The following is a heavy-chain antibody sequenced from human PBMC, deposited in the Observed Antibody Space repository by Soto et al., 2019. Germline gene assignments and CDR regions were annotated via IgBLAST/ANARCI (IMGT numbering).Heavy chain of an antibody. J-gene: IGHJ4*02. D-gene: IGHD3-10*02. V-gene: IGHV1-18*01. CDR3: AREIVRGVGSDY. CDR1: GYTFTSYG. CDR2: ISTYNGNT. Sequence: QVQLVQSGAEVKKPGASVKVSCKASGYTFTSYGISWVRQAPGQGLEWMGWISTYNGNTKYAQKLQGRVTMTADTATRTAHMQLRSLRYDDAAVVYCAREIVRGVGSDYWGQGPLVTVSS.